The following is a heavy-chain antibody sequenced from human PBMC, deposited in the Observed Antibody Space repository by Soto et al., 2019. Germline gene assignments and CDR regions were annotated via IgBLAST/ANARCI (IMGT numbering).Heavy chain of an antibody. V-gene: IGHV1-69*12. CDR2: IIPIFGTA. J-gene: IGHJ3*02. CDR1: GRTFSSYA. D-gene: IGHD1-7*01. CDR3: ARGASGTTMTEDAFDI. Sequence: QVQLVQSGAEVKKPGSSVKVSCKASGRTFSSYAISWVRQAPGQGLEWMGGIIPIFGTANYAQKFQGRVTITADESTSTAYMELSSLRSEDTAVYYCARGASGTTMTEDAFDIWGQGTMVTVSS.